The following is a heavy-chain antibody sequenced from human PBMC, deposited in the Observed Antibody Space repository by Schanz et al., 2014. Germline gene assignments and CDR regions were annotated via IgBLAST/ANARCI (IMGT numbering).Heavy chain of an antibody. D-gene: IGHD6-6*01. CDR2: ISPYNGNT. V-gene: IGHV1-18*01. CDR1: GYTFTSYG. CDR3: ARDQSPYPNSSDVRYFDY. J-gene: IGHJ4*02. Sequence: QVQLVQSGAEVKKPGASVKVSCKASGYTFTSYGISWVRQAPGQGLEWMGWISPYNGNTNYAQKLQGRVTMTADTSTSTAYMDLRSLRSDDTAVYYCARDQSPYPNSSDVRYFDYWGQGSLXTVSS.